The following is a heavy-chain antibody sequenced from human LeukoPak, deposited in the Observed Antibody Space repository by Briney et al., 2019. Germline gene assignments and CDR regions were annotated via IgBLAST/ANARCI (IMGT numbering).Heavy chain of an antibody. CDR2: IKQEGSEK. CDR3: ARSRSGYYEDY. D-gene: IGHD3-22*01. Sequence: GGSLRLSCAASGFTFSSYWMSWVRQAPGKGLEWVANIKQEGSEKYYVDSVKGRFTISRDNAKNSLSLQVNSLSAEDTAVYYCARSRSGYYEDYWGQGTLVTVSS. V-gene: IGHV3-7*01. CDR1: GFTFSSYW. J-gene: IGHJ4*02.